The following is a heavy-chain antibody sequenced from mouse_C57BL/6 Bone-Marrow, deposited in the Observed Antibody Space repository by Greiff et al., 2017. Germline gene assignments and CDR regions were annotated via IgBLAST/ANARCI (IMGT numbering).Heavy chain of an antibody. Sequence: EVKLMEPGGGLVQPGGSLSLSCAASGFTFTDYYMSWVRQPPGKALEWLGFIRNKANGYTTEYSASVKGRFTISRDNSTSILYLQMNALRAEDSATYYCARLRRLDYWCQGPTLTVSS. CDR2: IRNKANGYTT. J-gene: IGHJ2*01. CDR1: GFTFTDYY. D-gene: IGHD2-12*01. V-gene: IGHV7-3*01. CDR3: ARLRRLDY.